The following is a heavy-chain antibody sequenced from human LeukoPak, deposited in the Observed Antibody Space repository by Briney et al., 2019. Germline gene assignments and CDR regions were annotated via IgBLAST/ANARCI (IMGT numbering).Heavy chain of an antibody. D-gene: IGHD3-9*01. CDR2: INNDGSST. CDR3: ARGPVLQYFDWLFDY. J-gene: IGHJ4*02. V-gene: IGHV3-74*01. CDR1: GFTFSIYW. Sequence: GGSLRLSCAASGFTFSIYWMHWVRQAPGKGLVWVSHINNDGSSTTYVDSVKGRFTISRDNAKNTLFLQMNSLRADDTAVYYCARGPVLQYFDWLFDYWGQGTLVTVSS.